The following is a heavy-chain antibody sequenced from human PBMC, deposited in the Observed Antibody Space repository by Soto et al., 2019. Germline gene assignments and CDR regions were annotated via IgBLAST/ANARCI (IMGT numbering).Heavy chain of an antibody. Sequence: PGGSLRLSCAGSGFTFGDSYMSWIRQAPGKGLEWLSYISPGSRYPAYADSVKGRFTISRDNAKRSLYLQMMSLTAEDTAIYYCVRDEGFSTYEYWGRGILVTVSS. CDR3: VRDEGFSTYEY. J-gene: IGHJ4*02. CDR2: ISPGSRYP. CDR1: GFTFGDSY. D-gene: IGHD3-3*01. V-gene: IGHV3-11*06.